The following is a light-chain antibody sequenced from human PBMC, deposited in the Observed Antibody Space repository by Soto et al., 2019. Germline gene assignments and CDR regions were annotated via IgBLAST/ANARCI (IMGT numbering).Light chain of an antibody. Sequence: NFMLTQPHSVSESPGKTVTISCTRSSGNIASNYVQWYQQRPGSAPTTVIYEDNQRPSGVPDRFSGSIDRSSNSASLTVSGLKTEDEADYYCQSYDSSNYVVFGGGTKLTVL. CDR3: QSYDSSNYVV. V-gene: IGLV6-57*03. CDR1: SGNIASNY. J-gene: IGLJ2*01. CDR2: EDN.